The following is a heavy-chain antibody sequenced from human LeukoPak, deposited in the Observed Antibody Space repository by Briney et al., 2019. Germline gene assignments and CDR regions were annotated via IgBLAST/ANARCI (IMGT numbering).Heavy chain of an antibody. V-gene: IGHV4-59*06. CDR2: IYHSGRS. CDR1: GGSISTYY. J-gene: IGHJ4*01. CDR3: ARDQVECTGGTCQSRVGFDF. D-gene: IGHD2-8*02. Sequence: SETLSLTCTVSGGSISTYYWNWIRQPPGRGLEWIGYIYHSGRSYYNPSLKSRITMSVDTSKNQFSLNLSSVTAADTAVYYCARDQVECTGGTCQSRVGFDFWGQGTLVTVSS.